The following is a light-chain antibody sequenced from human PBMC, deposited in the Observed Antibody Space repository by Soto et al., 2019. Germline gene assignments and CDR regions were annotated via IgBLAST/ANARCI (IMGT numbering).Light chain of an antibody. CDR2: GVS. J-gene: IGLJ1*01. CDR1: ISDLGSYNR. Sequence: QSALTQPPSVSGSPGQSVTISCTGTISDLGSYNRVSWYRQPPGTAPKLMIYGVSNRPSGVPDRFSGSKSGNTASLTISGLQAEDESDYYCSSYTSSSTFVFGTGTKVTVL. CDR3: SSYTSSSTFV. V-gene: IGLV2-18*02.